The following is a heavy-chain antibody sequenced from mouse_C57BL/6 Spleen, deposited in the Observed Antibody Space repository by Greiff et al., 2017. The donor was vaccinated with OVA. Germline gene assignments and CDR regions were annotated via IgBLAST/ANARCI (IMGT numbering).Heavy chain of an antibody. Sequence: VQLQQSGPELVKPGASVKISCKASGYSFTGYYMHWVKQSHGNILDWIGYIYPYNGVSSYNQNFKGKATLTVDKSSSTSYMSLRTLTSDASAVSYCAATVVATDYWGQGTTLTVSS. J-gene: IGHJ2*01. CDR1: GYSFTGYY. D-gene: IGHD1-1*01. CDR3: AATVVATDY. CDR2: IYPYNGVS. V-gene: IGHV1-31*01.